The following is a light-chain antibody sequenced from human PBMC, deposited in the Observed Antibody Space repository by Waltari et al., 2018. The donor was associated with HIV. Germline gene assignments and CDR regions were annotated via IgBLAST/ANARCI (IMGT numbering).Light chain of an antibody. CDR2: DAS. V-gene: IGKV1-33*01. Sequence: DIQMTQSPSSLSASVGDRVTITCQASQDIKKYLNWYQQQPGKAPKLLIYDASILEAGVPSRFSASGFGTEFTFTISSLQPEDIATYFCQQYDYLPTTLAQGTKLEIK. J-gene: IGKJ2*01. CDR1: QDIKKY. CDR3: QQYDYLPTT.